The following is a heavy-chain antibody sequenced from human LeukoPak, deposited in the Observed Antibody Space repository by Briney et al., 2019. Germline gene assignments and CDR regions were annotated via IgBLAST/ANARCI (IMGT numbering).Heavy chain of an antibody. Sequence: ASVKASCKASGYIFTGYYMHWVRQAPGQGLEWVGWINPNSGGTNYAQKFQGRVTMTRDTSISTAYMELSRLRSDDTAVYYCARAGGRNDYDIWGQGTMVTVSS. J-gene: IGHJ3*02. CDR2: INPNSGGT. V-gene: IGHV1-2*02. CDR3: ARAGGRNDYDI. CDR1: GYIFTGYY. D-gene: IGHD2-15*01.